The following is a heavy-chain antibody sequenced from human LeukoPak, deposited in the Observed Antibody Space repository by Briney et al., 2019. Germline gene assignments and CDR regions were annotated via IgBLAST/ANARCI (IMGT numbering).Heavy chain of an antibody. Sequence: SETLSLTCTVSGVSISNHYSSWIRQPPGKGLEWIGYIYYTGNTNYNPSLKSRVTISEDTSKNQVPLELSSVTAADTAVYYCVRHSRVVAFDYWGQGNLVTVSS. D-gene: IGHD2-15*01. J-gene: IGHJ4*02. CDR2: IYYTGNT. CDR3: VRHSRVVAFDY. V-gene: IGHV4-59*08. CDR1: GVSISNHY.